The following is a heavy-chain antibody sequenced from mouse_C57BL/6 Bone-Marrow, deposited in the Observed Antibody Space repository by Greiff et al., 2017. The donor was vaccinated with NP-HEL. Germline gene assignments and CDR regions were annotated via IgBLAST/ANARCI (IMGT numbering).Heavy chain of an antibody. J-gene: IGHJ3*01. CDR2: ISNGGGST. CDR3: AREGYGSSSWFAY. V-gene: IGHV5-12*01. Sequence: EVQLVESGGGLVQPGGSLKLSCAASGFTFSDYYMYWVRQTPEKRLEWVAYISNGGGSTYYPDTVKGRFTISRDNAKNTLYLQMSRLKSEDTAMDYCAREGYGSSSWFAYWGQGTLVTVSA. D-gene: IGHD1-1*01. CDR1: GFTFSDYY.